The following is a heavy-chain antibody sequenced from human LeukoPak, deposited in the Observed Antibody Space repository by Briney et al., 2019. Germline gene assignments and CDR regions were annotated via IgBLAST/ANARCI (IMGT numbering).Heavy chain of an antibody. CDR3: ARSGWAAAASFDY. CDR2: INHSGST. V-gene: IGHV4-34*01. D-gene: IGHD6-13*01. Sequence: SETLSLTCAVYGGSFSGYYWSWIRQPPGKGLEWIGEINHSGSTNYNPSLKSRVTMSVDTSKNQFSLKLSSVTAADTAVYYCARSGWAAAASFDYWGQGTLVTVSS. CDR1: GGSFSGYY. J-gene: IGHJ4*02.